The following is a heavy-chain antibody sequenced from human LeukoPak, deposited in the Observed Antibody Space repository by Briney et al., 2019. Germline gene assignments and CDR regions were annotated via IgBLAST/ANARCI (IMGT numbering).Heavy chain of an antibody. Sequence: SETLSLTCTVSGGSISSYYWSWIRQPPGKGLEWIGYIYYSGSTNYNPSLKSRVTISVDTSKNQFSLKLSSVTAADTAVYYCARDLTSVGHLNWFDPWGQGTLVTVSS. V-gene: IGHV4-59*01. CDR3: ARDLTSVGHLNWFDP. CDR2: IYYSGST. CDR1: GGSISSYY. J-gene: IGHJ5*02. D-gene: IGHD2-2*01.